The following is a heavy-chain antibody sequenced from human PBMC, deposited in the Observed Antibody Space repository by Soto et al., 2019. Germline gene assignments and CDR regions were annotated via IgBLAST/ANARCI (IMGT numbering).Heavy chain of an antibody. D-gene: IGHD3-9*01. CDR1: GGSFSGYY. J-gene: IGHJ6*02. CDR3: ARVRRLRYDILPGYYKGIFLYGMDV. Sequence: SEPLSLTCAVYGGSFSGYYWSWIRQPPGKGLEWIGEINHSGITNYNPSLKSRVTISVDTSKNQFSLKLSSVIAADTAVYYCARVRRLRYDILPGYYKGIFLYGMDVWGQGTTLTV. CDR2: INHSGIT. V-gene: IGHV4-34*01.